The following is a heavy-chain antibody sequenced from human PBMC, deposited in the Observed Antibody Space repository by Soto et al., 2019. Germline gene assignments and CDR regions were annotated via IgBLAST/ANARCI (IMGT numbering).Heavy chain of an antibody. CDR3: ARSIVVVVADANKCAFDI. Sequence: GASVKVSCKASGGTFSSYAISWVRQAPGQGLEWMGGIIPIFGTANYAQKFQGRVTITADESTSTAYMELSSLRSEDTAVYYCARSIVVVVADANKCAFDIWGQGTMVTVSS. J-gene: IGHJ3*02. CDR2: IIPIFGTA. V-gene: IGHV1-69*13. D-gene: IGHD2-15*01. CDR1: GGTFSSYA.